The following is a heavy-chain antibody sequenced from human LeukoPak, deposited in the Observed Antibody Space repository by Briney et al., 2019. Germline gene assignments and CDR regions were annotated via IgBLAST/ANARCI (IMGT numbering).Heavy chain of an antibody. D-gene: IGHD1-26*01. J-gene: IGHJ4*02. CDR3: VRDRSWSYEY. CDR2: IKSKTDGGTT. CDR1: GFTFSNAW. V-gene: IGHV3-15*01. Sequence: GGSLRLSCAASGFTFSNAWMSWVRQAPGKGLEWVGRIKSKTDGGTTDYAAPVKGRFTISRDDSKNTLYLQMNSLKTEDTAVYFCVRDRSWSYEYWGQGTLVTVSS.